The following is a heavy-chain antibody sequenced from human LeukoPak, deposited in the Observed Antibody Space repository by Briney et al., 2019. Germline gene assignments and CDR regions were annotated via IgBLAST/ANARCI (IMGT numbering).Heavy chain of an antibody. J-gene: IGHJ5*02. D-gene: IGHD2-2*01. CDR2: ITGSGGRT. V-gene: IGHV3-23*01. CDR1: GFTFSSYA. CDR3: AKDAPLHCSSTSCLNWFDP. Sequence: PGGSLRLSCAASGFTFSSYAMNWVRQAPGKGLEWVSAITGSGGRTYYADSVKGRFTISRDNSKNTLYLQMNSLRAEDTAVYYCAKDAPLHCSSTSCLNWFDPWGQGTLVTVSS.